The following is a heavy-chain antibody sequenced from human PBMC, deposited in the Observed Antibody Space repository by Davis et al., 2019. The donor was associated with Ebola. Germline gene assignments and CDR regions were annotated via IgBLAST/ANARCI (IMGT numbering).Heavy chain of an antibody. CDR1: GFTFSGSA. D-gene: IGHD1-7*01. CDR3: VRTTYGAPEY. J-gene: IGHJ4*02. CDR2: IRSKANSYAT. Sequence: PGGSLRLSCAAFGFTFSGSAMYWVRQASGKGLEWVGRIRSKANSYATAYAASVRGRFTISRDDSRNTAYLQMNSLTAEDTAVYYCVRTTYGAPEYWGQGTLVTVSS. V-gene: IGHV3-73*01.